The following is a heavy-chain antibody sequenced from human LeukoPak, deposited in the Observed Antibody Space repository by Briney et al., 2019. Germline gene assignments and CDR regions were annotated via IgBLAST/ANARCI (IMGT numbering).Heavy chain of an antibody. V-gene: IGHV1-69*13. CDR3: ARAAPFEGYYYYGMDV. J-gene: IGHJ6*02. CDR1: GGTFSSYA. CDR2: IIPIFGTA. D-gene: IGHD2/OR15-2a*01. Sequence: SVKVSCKASGGTFSSYAISWVRQAPGQGLEWMGGIIPIFGTANYAQKFQGRVTITADESTSTAYMELRSLRSDDTAVYYCARAAPFEGYYYYGMDVWGQGTTVTVSS.